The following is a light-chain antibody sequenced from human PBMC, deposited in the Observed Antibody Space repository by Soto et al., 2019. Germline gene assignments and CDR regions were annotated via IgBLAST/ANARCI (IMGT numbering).Light chain of an antibody. V-gene: IGKV3-15*01. J-gene: IGKJ1*01. CDR2: SAS. CDR3: QQYNNWPWT. CDR1: QSVSSN. Sequence: EIVMTQSPATLSVSPGERATLSCRASQSVSSNLAWYQQKPGQAPRLLIYSASTRATDIPARFSGSGSGTEFTLTISSLQSEDFAVYYCQQYNNWPWTFGQGTKVDIK.